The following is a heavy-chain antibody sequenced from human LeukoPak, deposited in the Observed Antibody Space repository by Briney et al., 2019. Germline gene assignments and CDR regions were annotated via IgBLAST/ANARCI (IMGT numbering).Heavy chain of an antibody. CDR3: ARVGGRGSPVSY. D-gene: IGHD3-16*01. Sequence: QPGGSLRLSCADPGFTFSSYWMHWVRQAPGKGLVWVSRINSDGSSTSYADSVKGRFTISRDNAKNTLYLQMNSLRAEDTAVYYCARVGGRGSPVSYWGQGTLVTVSS. J-gene: IGHJ4*02. CDR1: GFTFSSYW. CDR2: INSDGSST. V-gene: IGHV3-74*01.